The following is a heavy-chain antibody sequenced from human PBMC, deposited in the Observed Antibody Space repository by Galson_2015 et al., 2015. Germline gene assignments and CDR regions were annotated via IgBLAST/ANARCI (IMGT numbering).Heavy chain of an antibody. CDR3: AKQSMVGFRELEISTDAFDI. J-gene: IGHJ3*02. V-gene: IGHV1-69*13. Sequence: SVKVSCKASGGTFSSFTISWVRQAPGQGLECMGSIIPLFDTPTYAQNFQDRLTITADESTSTVSMALSSLRSEDTAVYYCAKQSMVGFRELEISTDAFDIWGQGTMVTVSS. CDR2: IIPLFDTP. CDR1: GGTFSSFT. D-gene: IGHD3-10*01.